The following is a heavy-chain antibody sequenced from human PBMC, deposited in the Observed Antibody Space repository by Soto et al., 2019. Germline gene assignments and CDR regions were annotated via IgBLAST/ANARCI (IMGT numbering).Heavy chain of an antibody. CDR1: GFTFSSYA. Sequence: EVQLLESGGGLVQPGGSLRLSCAASGFTFSSYAMSWVRQAPGKGLEWVSSISGGGGSTYYADSVKGRFTISRDNSKNTLSLHMLSRRAEDTAVYYCAKVIVVVVAATPNAFDIWGQWTMVTVSS. CDR2: ISGGGGST. V-gene: IGHV3-23*01. CDR3: AKVIVVVVAATPNAFDI. D-gene: IGHD2-15*01. J-gene: IGHJ3*02.